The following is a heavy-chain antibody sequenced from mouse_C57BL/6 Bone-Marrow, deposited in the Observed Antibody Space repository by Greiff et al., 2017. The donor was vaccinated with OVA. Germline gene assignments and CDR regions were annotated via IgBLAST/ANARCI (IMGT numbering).Heavy chain of an antibody. D-gene: IGHD2-12*01. V-gene: IGHV1-9*01. J-gene: IGHJ3*01. Sequence: QVQLQQSGAELMKPGDSVKLSCKATGYTFPGYWIAWVKQTPGHGLEWIGAILPGSGSTNYNEKFKCKATFTADTSSNTAYMQLSSLTTDDSSIYYCAIRTGVNPFAYWGQGTLVTVSS. CDR1: GYTFPGYW. CDR3: AIRTGVNPFAY. CDR2: ILPGSGST.